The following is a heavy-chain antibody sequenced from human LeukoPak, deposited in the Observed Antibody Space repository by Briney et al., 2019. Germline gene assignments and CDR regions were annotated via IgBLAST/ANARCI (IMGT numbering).Heavy chain of an antibody. V-gene: IGHV3-30*04. Sequence: GGSLRLSCAASGFTFSSYAMHWVRQAPGKGLEWVAVISYDGSNKCYADSVKGRFTISRDNSKNTLYLQMNSLRAEDTAVYYCARRGNIVGASRSFDYWGQGTLVTVSS. D-gene: IGHD1-26*01. J-gene: IGHJ4*02. CDR2: ISYDGSNK. CDR3: ARRGNIVGASRSFDY. CDR1: GFTFSSYA.